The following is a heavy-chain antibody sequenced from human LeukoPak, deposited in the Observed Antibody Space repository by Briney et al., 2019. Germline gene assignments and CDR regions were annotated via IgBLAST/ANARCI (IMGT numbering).Heavy chain of an antibody. Sequence: PGGSLRLFCGASGFLFSSYTMHWVRRAPGKALEGVAVMLYDGSDKYYTDSVQGRFTISRDISKHTLSLKMNRVRAVDAGVYSCARDLYTGSNWDFFEYWGQGTLVTVSS. D-gene: IGHD1-26*01. CDR3: ARDLYTGSNWDFFEY. J-gene: IGHJ4*02. CDR2: MLYDGSDK. V-gene: IGHV3-33*05. CDR1: GFLFSSYT.